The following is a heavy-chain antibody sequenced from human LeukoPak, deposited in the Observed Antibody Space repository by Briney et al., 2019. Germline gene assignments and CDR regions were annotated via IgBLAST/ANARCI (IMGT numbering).Heavy chain of an antibody. Sequence: GLSLRLSCAASGFTFSTYAMSWVRQAPGKGLECGSAMSDSDERTWYADSVKCRFTISRDNSKNTLYLQMNSLRAEDTAVYHCAKVQHVGYDMTFDYWGQGTLVTVSS. D-gene: IGHD3-9*01. J-gene: IGHJ4*02. CDR2: MSDSDERT. CDR1: GFTFSTYA. CDR3: AKVQHVGYDMTFDY. V-gene: IGHV3-23*01.